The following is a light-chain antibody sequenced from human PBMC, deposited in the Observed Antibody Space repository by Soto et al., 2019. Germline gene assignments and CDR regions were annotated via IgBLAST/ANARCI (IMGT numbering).Light chain of an antibody. Sequence: EIVLTQSPATLSLSPGERATLSCRASQSVSSYLAWYQQKPGQAPRLLIYDASNRATGIPARFSGSGSGTDFTLTISGLEPEDFAVYYRQQRSNWLTFGGGTKVEIK. CDR3: QQRSNWLT. J-gene: IGKJ4*01. V-gene: IGKV3-11*01. CDR2: DAS. CDR1: QSVSSY.